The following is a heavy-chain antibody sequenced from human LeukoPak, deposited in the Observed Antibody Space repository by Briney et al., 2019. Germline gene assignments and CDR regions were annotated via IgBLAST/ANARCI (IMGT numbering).Heavy chain of an antibody. CDR1: GYTFTCYY. V-gene: IGHV1-2*06. CDR3: AKVPPSITEARNWSDP. J-gene: IGHJ5*02. Sequence: ASVKVSFKASGYTFTCYYIHWARHAPGQGLEWMGRINPNTGGTNYAQKFQGRVTMTRDTSITTACMDLSRLTSANTAIYYCAKVPPSITEARNWSDPWGQGALVTVSS. CDR2: INPNTGGT. D-gene: IGHD6-6*01.